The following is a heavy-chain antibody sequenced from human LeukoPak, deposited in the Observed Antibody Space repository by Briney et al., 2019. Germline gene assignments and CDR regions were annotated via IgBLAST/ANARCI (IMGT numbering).Heavy chain of an antibody. CDR1: GFTFSSCA. CDR2: ISGSGGST. J-gene: IGHJ4*02. Sequence: PGGSLRLSCAASGFTFSSCAMSWVRQAPGKGLEWVSAISGSGGSTYYADSVKGRFTISRDNSKNTLYLQMNSLRAEDTAVYYCATQRRGITMIVVVITTFDYWGQGTLVTVSS. CDR3: ATQRRGITMIVVVITTFDY. D-gene: IGHD3-22*01. V-gene: IGHV3-23*01.